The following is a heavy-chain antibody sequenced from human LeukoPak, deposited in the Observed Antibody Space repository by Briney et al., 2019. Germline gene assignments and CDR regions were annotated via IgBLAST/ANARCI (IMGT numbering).Heavy chain of an antibody. Sequence: SETLSLTCTVSGGSISSYYWSWLRQPPGKGLEWIGYIYYSGSTNYNPSLKSRVTISVDTSMNQFSLKLSSVTAADTAVYYCARDSSGYYSFWGQGTLVTVSS. CDR2: IYYSGST. D-gene: IGHD3-22*01. CDR3: ARDSSGYYSF. J-gene: IGHJ4*02. CDR1: GGSISSYY. V-gene: IGHV4-59*01.